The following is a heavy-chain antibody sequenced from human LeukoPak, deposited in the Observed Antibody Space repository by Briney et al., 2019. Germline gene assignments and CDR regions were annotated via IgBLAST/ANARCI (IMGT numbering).Heavy chain of an antibody. J-gene: IGHJ4*02. CDR3: ARSEYNFDY. CDR2: INSDGSST. Sequence: QPGGSLRLSCAASXFSFSTYGMHWVRQAPGKGLEWVSRINSDGSSTTYADSVKGRFTISRDNAKSMLYLQMNSLRAEDTAVYYCARSEYNFDYWGQGTLVTVSS. V-gene: IGHV3-74*01. D-gene: IGHD1-1*01. CDR1: XFSFSTYG.